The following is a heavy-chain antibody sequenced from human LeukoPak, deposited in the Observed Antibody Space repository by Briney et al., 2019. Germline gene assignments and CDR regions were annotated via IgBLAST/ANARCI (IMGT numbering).Heavy chain of an antibody. CDR3: ARDCPKWFGELPLYWFDP. V-gene: IGHV3-21*01. Sequence: GGSLRLSCAASGFTFSSYAMSWVRQAPGKGLEWVSSISSSSSYIYYADSVKGRFTISRDNAKNSLYLQMNSLRAEDTAVYYCARDCPKWFGELPLYWFDPWGQGTLVTVSS. D-gene: IGHD3-10*01. CDR2: ISSSSSYI. CDR1: GFTFSSYA. J-gene: IGHJ5*02.